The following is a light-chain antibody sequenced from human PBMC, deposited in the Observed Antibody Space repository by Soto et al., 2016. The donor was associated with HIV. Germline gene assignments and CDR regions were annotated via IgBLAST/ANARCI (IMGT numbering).Light chain of an antibody. CDR1: QSISSW. CDR2: KAS. Sequence: DIQMTQSPSTLSASVGDRVTITCRASQSISSWVAWYQQKPGKAPNLLIYKASNLESGVPSRFSGGGSGTEFTLTISSLQPEDFATYYCLQHKSYPLTFGGGTKLDIK. V-gene: IGKV1-5*03. J-gene: IGKJ4*01. CDR3: LQHKSYPLT.